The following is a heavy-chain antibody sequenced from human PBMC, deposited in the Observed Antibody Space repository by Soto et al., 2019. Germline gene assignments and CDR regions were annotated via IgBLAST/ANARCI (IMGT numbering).Heavy chain of an antibody. Sequence: SETLSLTCTVSGGSISSSSYYWGWIRQPPGKGLEWIGSIYYSGSTYYNPSLKSRVTISVDTSKNQFSLKLSSVTAADTAVYYCARHYNSGTYPLDHWGHGTLVTVSS. J-gene: IGHJ1*01. CDR3: ARHYNSGTYPLDH. V-gene: IGHV4-39*01. CDR1: GGSISSSSYY. CDR2: IYYSGST. D-gene: IGHD3-10*01.